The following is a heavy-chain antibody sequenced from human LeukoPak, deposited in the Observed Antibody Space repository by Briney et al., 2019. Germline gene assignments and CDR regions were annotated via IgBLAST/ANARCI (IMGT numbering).Heavy chain of an antibody. J-gene: IGHJ4*02. CDR1: GFTFSSYA. D-gene: IGHD6-13*01. Sequence: PGGSLRLSCAASGFTFSSYAMSWVRQAPGKGLEWVSAISGSGGSTYYADSVKGRFTISRDNSKNTLYLQMNSLRAEDTAVYYCAKDEEAAATYPGDGFDYWGQGTLVTVSS. CDR3: AKDEEAAATYPGDGFDY. CDR2: ISGSGGST. V-gene: IGHV3-23*01.